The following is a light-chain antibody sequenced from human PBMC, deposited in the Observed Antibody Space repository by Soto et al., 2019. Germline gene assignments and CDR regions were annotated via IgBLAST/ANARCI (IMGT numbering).Light chain of an antibody. CDR3: QQLNSYPAVT. V-gene: IGKV1-9*01. J-gene: IGKJ5*01. CDR1: QGISSY. CDR2: SAS. Sequence: DIQLTQSPSFLSASVGDRVTITCRASQGISSYLAWYQQKPGKAPKLLISSASTLHSGVPSRFSGSGSGTEFTLTISSLQPEDFATYYCQQLNSYPAVTFGQGTRLEMK.